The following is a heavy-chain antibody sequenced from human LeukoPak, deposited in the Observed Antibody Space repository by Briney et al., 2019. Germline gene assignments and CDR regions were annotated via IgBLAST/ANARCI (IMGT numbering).Heavy chain of an antibody. V-gene: IGHV4-59*11. J-gene: IGHJ4*02. CDR3: ARGSRRHYDGSGYYFGEFDF. D-gene: IGHD3-22*01. Sequence: SETLSLTCTVSDDSIKSHFWTWIRQSPGKGLEWIGYVFYSGSTSYNPSLRSRLTMSVDTSKSQFSLNLNSVTTADTAVYYCARGSRRHYDGSGYYFGEFDFWGQGILVTVSS. CDR2: VFYSGST. CDR1: DDSIKSHF.